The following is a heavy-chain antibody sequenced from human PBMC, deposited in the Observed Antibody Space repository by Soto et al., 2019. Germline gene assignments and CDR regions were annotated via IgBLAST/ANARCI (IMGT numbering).Heavy chain of an antibody. Sequence: QITLNESGPTVVKPAETLTLTCTFSGFSLTTSGVGVGWIRQSPGKAPEWLALIYWDVDKRYSASLKSRLTITKDTSKNQVVLTMASVDTADTATYYCAHRILRTVFGLVTTTAIYFDFWGQGTPVVVSS. CDR2: IYWDVDK. CDR3: AHRILRTVFGLVTTTAIYFDF. J-gene: IGHJ4*02. D-gene: IGHD3-3*01. CDR1: GFSLTTSGVG. V-gene: IGHV2-5*02.